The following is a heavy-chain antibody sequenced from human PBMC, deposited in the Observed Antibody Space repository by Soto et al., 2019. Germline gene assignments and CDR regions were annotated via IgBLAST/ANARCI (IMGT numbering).Heavy chain of an antibody. CDR3: ARDMRVFGGIDV. CDR1: GGSVTSYY. CDR2: IYYAGDT. D-gene: IGHD3-3*01. V-gene: IGHV4-4*07. J-gene: IGHJ6*02. Sequence: PSETLSLTCSVSGGSVTSYYWSWIRQPAGKGLEWIGRIYYAGDTKYSPSLQSRVTMSVDTSKNQVSLKLTSVTAADTAVYYCARDMRVFGGIDVWGQGTTVTVSS.